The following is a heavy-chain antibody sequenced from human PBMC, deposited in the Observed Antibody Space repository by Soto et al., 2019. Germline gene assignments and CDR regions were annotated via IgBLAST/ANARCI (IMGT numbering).Heavy chain of an antibody. V-gene: IGHV1-3*01. Sequence: QVQLVQSGAEAKKPGASVKVSCKASGYTFTNYAMHWVRQAPGQRLEWRGWINAGNGNTKYSQRFQGRVTITRDTSASTAYMELSSLGSEDTAVYYCVSSLLFVGTTTFDYWGQGTLVTVSS. D-gene: IGHD1-26*01. CDR3: VSSLLFVGTTTFDY. CDR1: GYTFTNYA. CDR2: INAGNGNT. J-gene: IGHJ4*02.